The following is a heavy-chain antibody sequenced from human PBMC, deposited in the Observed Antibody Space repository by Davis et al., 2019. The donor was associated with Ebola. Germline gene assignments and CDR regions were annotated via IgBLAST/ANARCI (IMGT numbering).Heavy chain of an antibody. D-gene: IGHD3-22*01. CDR1: GYSFTTYW. Sequence: PGGSLRLSCKGSGYSFTTYWIAWVRQTPAKGLEWMGIIYPGDSDTRYSPSFEGQVTVSVDRSISTAYLQWSSLKVSDTAMYYCAKQESLYGSSDYWGQGTLVTVSS. CDR3: AKQESLYGSSDY. CDR2: IYPGDSDT. J-gene: IGHJ4*02. V-gene: IGHV5-51*01.